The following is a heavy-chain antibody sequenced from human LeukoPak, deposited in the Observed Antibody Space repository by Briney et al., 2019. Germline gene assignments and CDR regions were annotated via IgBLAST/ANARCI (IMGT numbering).Heavy chain of an antibody. CDR1: GYTFTRYD. D-gene: IGHD2-2*02. V-gene: IGHV1-8*03. J-gene: IGHJ6*03. Sequence: ASVKVSCKASGYTFTRYDITWVRQATGQGRGRRGWINPNSGNTGYAQKFQGRVTITRNRYISTAYMEVSSLRSEDTAVYYYERVGCSDTSCYTYYYYYMDVWGKGTTVTVSS. CDR2: INPNSGNT. CDR3: ERVGCSDTSCYTYYYYYMDV.